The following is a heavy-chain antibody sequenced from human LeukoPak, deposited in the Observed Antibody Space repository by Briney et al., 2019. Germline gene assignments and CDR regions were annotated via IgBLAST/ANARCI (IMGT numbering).Heavy chain of an antibody. J-gene: IGHJ4*02. CDR1: GFTFSSYA. CDR3: GVSDRLASGKPRLAY. Sequence: GTPLRLSCAASGFTFSSYAMQWVRQAPGKGLEWVAVISFDGSNKYYADSVKGRFTISRDDFENTLYLQMNSLRGEDTAVYYCGVSDRLASGKPRLAYWGQGTLVTVSS. D-gene: IGHD1-14*01. V-gene: IGHV3-30-3*01. CDR2: ISFDGSNK.